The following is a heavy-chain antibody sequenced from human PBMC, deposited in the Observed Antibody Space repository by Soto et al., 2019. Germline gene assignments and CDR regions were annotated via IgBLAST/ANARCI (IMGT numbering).Heavy chain of an antibody. Sequence: SETLSLTCAVYGGSFSGYYWSWIRQPPGKGLEWIGEINHSGSTNYNPSLRSRVTISVDTSKNQFSLKLSSVTAADTAVYYCARGLGSSWSYYYYGMDVWGQGTTVTVSS. CDR1: GGSFSGYY. V-gene: IGHV4-34*01. CDR3: ARGLGSSWSYYYYGMDV. J-gene: IGHJ6*02. CDR2: INHSGST. D-gene: IGHD6-13*01.